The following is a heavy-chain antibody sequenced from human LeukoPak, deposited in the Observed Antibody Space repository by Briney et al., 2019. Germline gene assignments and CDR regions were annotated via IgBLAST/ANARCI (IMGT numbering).Heavy chain of an antibody. CDR1: GFSFSRYG. D-gene: IGHD1-1*01. Sequence: GRSLRLSCEASGFSFSRYGMHWVRQTPDEGLEWVAVIWYDGSSAYYADSVKGHFTVSRDNSKNTLFLQMNSLRAEDTAVYYCARDRSLNSYDYAMDVWGRGTTVTVSS. J-gene: IGHJ6*02. CDR3: ARDRSLNSYDYAMDV. CDR2: IWYDGSSA. V-gene: IGHV3-33*01.